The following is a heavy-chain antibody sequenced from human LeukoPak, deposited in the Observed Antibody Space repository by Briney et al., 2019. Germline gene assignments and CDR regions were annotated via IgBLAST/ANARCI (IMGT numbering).Heavy chain of an antibody. CDR2: IYYSGST. CDR1: GGSISSSSYY. CDR3: ARCRVGDFGVVRPDY. V-gene: IGHV4-39*01. D-gene: IGHD3-3*01. Sequence: SETLSLTCTVSGGSISSSSYYWGWIRQPPGKGLEWIGSIYYSGSTYYNPSLKSRVTISVDTSKNQFSLKLSSVTAADTAVYYCARCRVGDFGVVRPDYWGQGTLVTVSS. J-gene: IGHJ4*02.